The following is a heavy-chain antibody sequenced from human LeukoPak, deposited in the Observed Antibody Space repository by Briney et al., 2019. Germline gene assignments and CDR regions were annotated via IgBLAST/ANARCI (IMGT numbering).Heavy chain of an antibody. CDR3: ASNSLWFGELLYRGTDY. J-gene: IGHJ4*02. V-gene: IGHV1-69*05. CDR1: GGTFSSYA. D-gene: IGHD3-10*01. CDR2: IIPIFGTA. Sequence: SVKVSCKASGGTFSSYAISWVRQAPGQGLEWMGGIIPIFGTANYAQKFQGRVTITTDESTSTAYMELSSLRSEDTAVYYCASNSLWFGELLYRGTDYWGQGTLVTVSS.